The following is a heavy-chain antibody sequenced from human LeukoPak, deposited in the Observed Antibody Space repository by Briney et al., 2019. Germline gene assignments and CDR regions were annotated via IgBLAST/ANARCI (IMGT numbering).Heavy chain of an antibody. Sequence: GGSLRLSCAASGFTFSDYYMSWIRQAPGKGLEWVSYISSSSSTIYHADSVKGRFTISRDNAKNSLYLQMNSLRAEDTAVYYCARDSPWRTVGIDYWGQGTLVTVSS. CDR1: GFTFSDYY. CDR2: ISSSSSTI. J-gene: IGHJ4*02. CDR3: ARDSPWRTVGIDY. D-gene: IGHD1-14*01. V-gene: IGHV3-11*04.